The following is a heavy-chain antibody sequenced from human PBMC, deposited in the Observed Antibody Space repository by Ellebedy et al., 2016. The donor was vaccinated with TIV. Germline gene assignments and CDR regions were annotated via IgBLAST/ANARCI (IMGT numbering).Heavy chain of an antibody. J-gene: IGHJ4*02. D-gene: IGHD3-10*01. V-gene: IGHV3-74*01. CDR2: INSDGTST. CDR1: GFTFSSFW. CDR3: GRVWFGELAPVDY. Sequence: GESLKISCAASGFTFSSFWMHWVRQAPGKGLVCVSRINSDGTSTSYADSVKGRFTISRDNAKNTLYLQMNSLRAEDTAVYYCGRVWFGELAPVDYWGQGTLVTVSS.